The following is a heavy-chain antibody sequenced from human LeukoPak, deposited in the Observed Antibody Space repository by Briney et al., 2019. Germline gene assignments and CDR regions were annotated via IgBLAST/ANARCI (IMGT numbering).Heavy chain of an antibody. V-gene: IGHV4-59*01. J-gene: IGHJ6*02. CDR3: ARARLYGSYYYYYGMDV. CDR2: IYYSGST. Sequence: SETLSLTCTVSGGSISSYYWSWIRQPPGKGLEWIGYIYYSGSTNYNPSLKSRVTISVDTSKNQFSLKLSSVTAADTAVYYCARARLYGSYYYYYGMDVWGRGTTVTVSS. CDR1: GGSISSYY. D-gene: IGHD2-8*01.